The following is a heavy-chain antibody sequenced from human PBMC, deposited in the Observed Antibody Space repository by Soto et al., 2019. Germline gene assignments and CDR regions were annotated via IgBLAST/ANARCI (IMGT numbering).Heavy chain of an antibody. D-gene: IGHD3-10*01. CDR2: ISGSGDGT. Sequence: VQLLESGGGLVQFGGSLRLSCAASGFMFSSYAMSWVRQAPGKGLEWVSVISGSGDGTYYADSVKGRFTISRNNFKDTLYLQMNSLRAEDTAVYYCAKTFFSGSGSYRGWFDPWGQGTQVTVSS. J-gene: IGHJ5*02. CDR1: GFMFSSYA. V-gene: IGHV3-23*01. CDR3: AKTFFSGSGSYRGWFDP.